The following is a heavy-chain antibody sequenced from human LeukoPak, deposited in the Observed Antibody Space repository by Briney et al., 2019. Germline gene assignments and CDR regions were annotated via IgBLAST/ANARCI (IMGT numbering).Heavy chain of an antibody. J-gene: IGHJ1*01. CDR1: GFTFSSYA. V-gene: IGHV3-23*01. D-gene: IGHD3-10*01. CDR2: IRGGDDTT. CDR3: MRSDSGTYYNKYFQY. Sequence: GGSLRLSCAASGFTFSSYAMIWVRQAPGKGLEWVSAIRGGDDTTYYADSVKGRFTVSRDNSKNTLYLQMNSLRAEDTAVYYCMRSDSGTYYNKYFQYWGQGTLVTVSS.